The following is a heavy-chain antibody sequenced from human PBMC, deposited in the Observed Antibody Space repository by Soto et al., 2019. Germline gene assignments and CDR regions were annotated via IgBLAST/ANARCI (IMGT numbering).Heavy chain of an antibody. CDR1: GFPFSSYG. CDR3: ASLTTEYSGYDYGTDYYYYGMDV. V-gene: IGHV3-33*01. CDR2: IWYDGSNK. Sequence: PGGSLRLSCAASGFPFSSYGMHWVRQAPGKGLEWVAVIWYDGSNKYYADSVKGRFTISRDNSKNTLYLQMNSLRAEDTAVYYCASLTTEYSGYDYGTDYYYYGMDVWGQGTTVTVSS. J-gene: IGHJ6*02. D-gene: IGHD5-12*01.